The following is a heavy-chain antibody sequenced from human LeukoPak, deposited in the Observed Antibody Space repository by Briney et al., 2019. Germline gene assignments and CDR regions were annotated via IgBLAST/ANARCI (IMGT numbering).Heavy chain of an antibody. D-gene: IGHD6-13*01. CDR2: IYYSGST. Sequence: PSETLSLTCTVSGYSISSGYYWGWIRQPPGKGLEWIGYIYYSGSTNYNPSLKSRVTISVDTSKNQFSLKLSSVTAADTAVYYCARESSSWYSALDYWGQGTLVTVSS. CDR1: GYSISSGYY. V-gene: IGHV4-61*01. J-gene: IGHJ4*02. CDR3: ARESSSWYSALDY.